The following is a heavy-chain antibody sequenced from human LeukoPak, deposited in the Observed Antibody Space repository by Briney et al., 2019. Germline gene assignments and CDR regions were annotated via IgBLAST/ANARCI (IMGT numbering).Heavy chain of an antibody. CDR1: GGTFSSYA. Sequence: SVKVSCKASGGTFSSYAISWVRQAPGQGLEWMGGIIPIFGTANYAQKFQGRVTITADESTSTAYMELSSLRSEDTAVYYCARGPHYDFWSGYYTWYYYYYMDVWGKGTTVTVSS. CDR2: IIPIFGTA. D-gene: IGHD3-3*01. J-gene: IGHJ6*03. CDR3: ARGPHYDFWSGYYTWYYYYYMDV. V-gene: IGHV1-69*13.